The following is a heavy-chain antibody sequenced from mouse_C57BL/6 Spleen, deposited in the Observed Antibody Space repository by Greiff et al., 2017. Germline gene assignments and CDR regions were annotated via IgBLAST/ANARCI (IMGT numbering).Heavy chain of an antibody. CDR1: GYTFTSYW. Sequence: VQLQQPGAELVKPGASVKMSCKASGYTFTSYWITWVKQRPGQGLEWIGDIYPGSGSTNYNEKFKSKATLTVDTSSSTAYMQLSSLTSEDSAVYYCARPDGYYVYAMDYWGQGTSVTVSS. V-gene: IGHV1-55*01. CDR2: IYPGSGST. D-gene: IGHD2-3*01. J-gene: IGHJ4*01. CDR3: ARPDGYYVYAMDY.